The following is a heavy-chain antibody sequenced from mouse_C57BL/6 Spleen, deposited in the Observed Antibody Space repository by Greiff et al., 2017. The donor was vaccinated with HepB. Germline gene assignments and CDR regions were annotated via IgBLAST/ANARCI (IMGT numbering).Heavy chain of an antibody. D-gene: IGHD1-1*01. J-gene: IGHJ4*01. V-gene: IGHV1-72*01. CDR1: GYTFTSYW. CDR3: ARENYGSTYYAMDY. CDR2: IDPNSGGT. Sequence: QVQLQQPGAELVKPGASVKMSCKASGYTFTSYWMHWVKQRHGRGLEWIGRIDPNSGGTKYNEKFKSKATLTVDKPSSTAYMQLSSLTSEDSAVYYCARENYGSTYYAMDYWGQGTSVTVSS.